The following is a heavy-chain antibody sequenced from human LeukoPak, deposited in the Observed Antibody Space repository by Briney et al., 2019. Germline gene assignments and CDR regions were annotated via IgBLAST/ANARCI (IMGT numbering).Heavy chain of an antibody. CDR2: IYYSGST. D-gene: IGHD1-26*01. J-gene: IGHJ4*02. CDR1: GASITTYY. CDR3: ARDWELGY. Sequence: SETLSFTCTVSGASITTYYWNWIRQPPGKGLEWIGYIYYSGSTNYNPSLKSRVTISLDTSKNQFSLHLISVTAADTAVYYCARDWELGYWGQGTLVTVSS. V-gene: IGHV4-59*01.